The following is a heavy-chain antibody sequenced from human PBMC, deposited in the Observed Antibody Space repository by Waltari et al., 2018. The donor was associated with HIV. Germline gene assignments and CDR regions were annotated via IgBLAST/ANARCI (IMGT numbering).Heavy chain of an antibody. D-gene: IGHD3-10*01. CDR1: AFTFSRYW. V-gene: IGHV3-7*01. Sequence: EEQLLESGGGVGQPGGSLRLSCVASAFTFSRYWLVWVRQAPGQGPRWLASINQGGCETSSVDSLRGRRPVSRDSAKQSLSLHMKSLRAKDTGVYYCVRADYSCLFSDYHYGLDVRGPGTTVIVSS. J-gene: IGHJ6*02. CDR2: INQGGCET. CDR3: VRADYSCLFSDYHYGLDV.